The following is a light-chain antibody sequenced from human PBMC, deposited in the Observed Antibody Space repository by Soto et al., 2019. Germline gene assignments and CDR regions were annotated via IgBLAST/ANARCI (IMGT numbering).Light chain of an antibody. V-gene: IGKV2-28*01. CDR1: QGIRRSYGWNY. CDR2: LGS. CDR3: MQALQTPCT. Sequence: DIVMTQSPVFLPVTAGEPASISCRASQGIRRSYGWNYLDWYLQKPGQSPQLLICLGSNRDSGVPDRFSGSGSGTDFTLTISSVEPEDFGFYYCMQALQTPCTFGQGTQLEVK. J-gene: IGKJ1*01.